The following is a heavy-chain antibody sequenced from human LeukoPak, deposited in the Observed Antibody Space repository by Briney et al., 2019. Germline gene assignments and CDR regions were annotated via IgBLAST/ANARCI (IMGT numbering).Heavy chain of an antibody. CDR3: ARDLQL. D-gene: IGHD2-2*01. J-gene: IGHJ4*02. Sequence: PGRSLRLSCAASGFTFSRYAMHWVRQAPGKGLEWVAVISYDGSNKYYADSVKGRFTISRDNSKNTLYLQMNSLRAEDTAVYYCARDLQLWVQGTLVTVSS. CDR2: ISYDGSNK. V-gene: IGHV3-30-3*01. CDR1: GFTFSRYA.